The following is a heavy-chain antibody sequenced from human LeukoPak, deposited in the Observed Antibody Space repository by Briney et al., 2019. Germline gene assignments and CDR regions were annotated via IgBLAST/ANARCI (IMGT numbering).Heavy chain of an antibody. J-gene: IGHJ4*02. CDR1: GYTFINYY. CDR3: ARAWIQPEGY. D-gene: IGHD5-18*01. Sequence: ASVKVSCKASGYTFINYYMHWVRQAPRQGLEWMGIINPSGGSTSYAQKFQGRVTMTRDTSTSTVYMELSSLRSEDTAVYYCARAWIQPEGYWGQGTLVTVSS. V-gene: IGHV1-46*01. CDR2: INPSGGST.